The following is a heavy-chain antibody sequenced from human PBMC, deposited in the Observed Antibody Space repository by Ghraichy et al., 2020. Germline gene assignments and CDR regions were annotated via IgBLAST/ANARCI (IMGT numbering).Heavy chain of an antibody. D-gene: IGHD3-3*01. J-gene: IGHJ6*03. V-gene: IGHV1-8*01. CDR1: GYTFTSYD. Sequence: ASVKVSCKASGYTFTSYDINWVRQATGQGLEWMGWMNPNSGNTGYAQKFQGRVTMTRNTSISTAYMELSSLRSEDTAVYYCARGSSEQKIKSVLRFLEWSPYHRRLNYYYYMDVWGKGTTVTVSS. CDR3: ARGSSEQKIKSVLRFLEWSPYHRRLNYYYYMDV. CDR2: MNPNSGNT.